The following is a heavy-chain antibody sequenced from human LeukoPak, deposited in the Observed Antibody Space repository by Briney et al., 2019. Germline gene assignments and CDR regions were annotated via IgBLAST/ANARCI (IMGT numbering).Heavy chain of an antibody. CDR1: GGSISSYY. CDR2: ISYSGST. CDR3: AREGTAGTNLNWFDP. Sequence: SQTLSLTCTVSGGSISSYYWSWIRQPPGKGLEWIGYISYSGSTNFNPSLKSRVTISVDTSKNQFSLELSSVTAADTAVYYCAREGTAGTNLNWFDPWGQGTLVTVSS. V-gene: IGHV4-59*01. J-gene: IGHJ5*02. D-gene: IGHD1-1*01.